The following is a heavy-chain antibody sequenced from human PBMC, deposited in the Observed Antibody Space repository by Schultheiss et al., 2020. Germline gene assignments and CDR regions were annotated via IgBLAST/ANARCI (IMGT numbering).Heavy chain of an antibody. CDR1: GGTFSSYA. CDR3: ARFGQVVVTVTPDQWLVLDY. V-gene: IGHV1-69*13. CDR2: IIPIFGTA. Sequence: SVKVSCKASGGTFSSYAISWVRQAPGQGLEWMGGIIPIFGTANYAQKFQGRVTITADESTTTAYLELSSLTSEDTAVYFCARFGQVVVTVTPDQWLVLDYWGQGTPVTVSS. J-gene: IGHJ4*02. D-gene: IGHD6-19*01.